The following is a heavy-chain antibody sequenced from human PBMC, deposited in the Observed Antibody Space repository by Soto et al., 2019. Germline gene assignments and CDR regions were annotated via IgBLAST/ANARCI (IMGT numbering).Heavy chain of an antibody. J-gene: IGHJ5*02. Sequence: GGSLRLSCAASGFTFSSYGMHWVRQAPGKGLEWVAVIWYDGSNKYYADSVKGRFTISRDNSKNTLYLQMNSLRAEDTAVYYCAREKLAARRTFDPWGQGTLVTVSS. CDR2: IWYDGSNK. V-gene: IGHV3-33*01. D-gene: IGHD6-6*01. CDR3: AREKLAARRTFDP. CDR1: GFTFSSYG.